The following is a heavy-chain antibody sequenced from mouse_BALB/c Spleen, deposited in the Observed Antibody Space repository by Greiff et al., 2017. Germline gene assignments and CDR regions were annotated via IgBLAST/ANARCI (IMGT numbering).Heavy chain of an antibody. J-gene: IGHJ1*01. V-gene: IGHV5-17*02. D-gene: IGHD1-1*02. CDR2: ISSGSSTI. Sequence: EVKLMESGGGLVQPGGSRKLSCAASGFTFSSFGMHWVRQAPEKGLEWVAYISSGSSTIYYADTVKGRFTISRDNPKNTLFLQMTSLRSEDTAMYYCARSTIHWYFDVWGAGTTVTVSS. CDR1: GFTFSSFG. CDR3: ARSTIHWYFDV.